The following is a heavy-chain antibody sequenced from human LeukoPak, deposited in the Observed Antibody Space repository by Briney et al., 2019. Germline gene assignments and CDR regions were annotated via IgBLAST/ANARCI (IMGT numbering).Heavy chain of an antibody. Sequence: GGSLRLSCAASGFTFSSYAMSWVRQAPGKGLEWVSAITGGGGSTYYADSVKGRLTISRDNSKNTLFLQMNSLRAEDTAVYYCAACDYVWGSYRQTKDLFDIWGQGTMVTVSS. D-gene: IGHD3-16*02. V-gene: IGHV3-23*01. CDR2: ITGGGGST. CDR3: AACDYVWGSYRQTKDLFDI. CDR1: GFTFSSYA. J-gene: IGHJ3*02.